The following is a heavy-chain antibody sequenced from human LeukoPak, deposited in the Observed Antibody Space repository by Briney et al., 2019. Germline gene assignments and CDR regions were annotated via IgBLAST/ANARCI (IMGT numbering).Heavy chain of an antibody. D-gene: IGHD6-13*01. CDR2: ISYDGSNK. Sequence: QSGGSLRLSCAASGFTVSSNYMSWVRQAPGKGLEWVAVISYDGSNKYYADSVKGRFTISRDNSKNTLYLQMNSLRAEDTAVYYCAKGHSSSWLWDYFDYWGQGTQVTVSS. J-gene: IGHJ4*02. CDR1: GFTVSSNY. V-gene: IGHV3-30*18. CDR3: AKGHSSSWLWDYFDY.